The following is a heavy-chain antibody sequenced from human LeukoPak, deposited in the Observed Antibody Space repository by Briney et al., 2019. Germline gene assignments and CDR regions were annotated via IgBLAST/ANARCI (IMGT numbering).Heavy chain of an antibody. V-gene: IGHV4-39*01. CDR3: ARSIVATIDPLDY. Sequence: SETLSLTCTVSGGSITSSSYYWGWIRQPPGKGLEWIGSIYYSGSTYYNPSLKGRVTISVDTSKNQFSLKLSSVTAADTAVYYCARSIVATIDPLDYWGQGTLVTVPS. J-gene: IGHJ4*02. CDR2: IYYSGST. CDR1: GGSITSSSYY. D-gene: IGHD5-12*01.